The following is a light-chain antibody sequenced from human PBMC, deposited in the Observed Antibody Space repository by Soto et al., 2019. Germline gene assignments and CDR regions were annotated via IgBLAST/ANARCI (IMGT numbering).Light chain of an antibody. CDR2: EVN. Sequence: QSVLTQPASVSGSPGQSITISCTGTSSDVGSYNLVSWYQQHPGKAPKLMIYEVNKRPSGVSNRFSGSKSGNTASLTISGLQAEDEGDYYCCSYAGSSTFVFGGGTKVTVL. V-gene: IGLV2-23*02. J-gene: IGLJ3*02. CDR1: SSDVGSYNL. CDR3: CSYAGSSTFV.